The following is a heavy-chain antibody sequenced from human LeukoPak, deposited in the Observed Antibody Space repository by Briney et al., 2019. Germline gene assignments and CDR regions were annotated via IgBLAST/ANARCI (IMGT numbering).Heavy chain of an antibody. CDR3: ARGPRSISVASGSGTDY. Sequence: GGSLRLSCAASGFTFSNYAMTWVRQAPGKGLEWVSVISGNGGSTYYADSVKGRFTISRDNSKNTLYLQMNSLRAEDTALYYCARGPRSISVASGSGTDYWGQGTLVTVSS. CDR2: ISGNGGST. CDR1: GFTFSNYA. J-gene: IGHJ4*02. V-gene: IGHV3-23*01. D-gene: IGHD6-19*01.